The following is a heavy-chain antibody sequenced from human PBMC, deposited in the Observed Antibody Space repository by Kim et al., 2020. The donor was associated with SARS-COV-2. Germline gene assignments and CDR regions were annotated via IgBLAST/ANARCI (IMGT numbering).Heavy chain of an antibody. CDR1: GGSISSSSYY. V-gene: IGHV4-39*01. Sequence: SETLSLTCTVSGGSISSSSYYWGWIRQPPGKGLEWIGSIYYSGSTYYNPSLKSRVTISVDTSKNQFSLKLSSVTAADTAVYYCARRGYYDILTGYYTPLWFDPWGQGTLVTVSS. D-gene: IGHD3-9*01. CDR2: IYYSGST. J-gene: IGHJ5*02. CDR3: ARRGYYDILTGYYTPLWFDP.